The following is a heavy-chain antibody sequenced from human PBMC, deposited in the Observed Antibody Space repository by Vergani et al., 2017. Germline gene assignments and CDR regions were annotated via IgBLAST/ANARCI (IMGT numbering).Heavy chain of an antibody. CDR2: ISSSGRTI. D-gene: IGHD3-22*01. Sequence: QVQLVESGGGLVKPGGSLRLSCAASGFTFSDYYMSWIRQAPGKGLEWVSYISSSGRTIYYADSVKGRFTISRDNAKNSLYLQMNSLRAEDTAVYYCASPFYYESPRDDYYMDVWGKGTTGTVSS. J-gene: IGHJ6*03. CDR3: ASPFYYESPRDDYYMDV. CDR1: GFTFSDYY. V-gene: IGHV3-11*01.